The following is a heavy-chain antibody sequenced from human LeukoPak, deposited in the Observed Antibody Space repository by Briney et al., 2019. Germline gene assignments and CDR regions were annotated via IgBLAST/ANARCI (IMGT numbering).Heavy chain of an antibody. J-gene: IGHJ4*02. D-gene: IGHD5-12*01. CDR2: INPNSGGT. CDR3: AGSGDIVATKSFDY. V-gene: IGHV1-2*02. Sequence: ASVKVSCKASGYTFTGYYMHWVRQAPGQGLEWMGWINPNSGGTNYAQKFQGRVTMTRDTSISTAYMELRSLRSDDSAVYYCAGSGDIVATKSFDYWGQGTLVTVSS. CDR1: GYTFTGYY.